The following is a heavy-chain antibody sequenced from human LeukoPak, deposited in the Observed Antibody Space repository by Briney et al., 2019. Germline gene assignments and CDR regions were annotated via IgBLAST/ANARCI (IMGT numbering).Heavy chain of an antibody. CDR1: GFTFDDDA. D-gene: IGHD2-8*01. J-gene: IGHJ4*02. Sequence: GGSLRLSCAASGFTFDDDAMNWVRQSPGKGLEWVSGISWNSGSIGYADSVKCRFTISRDNAKNSLYLQMNSLRAEDTALYYCAATSSMGYFDYWGQGTLVTVSS. CDR2: ISWNSGSI. CDR3: AATSSMGYFDY. V-gene: IGHV3-9*01.